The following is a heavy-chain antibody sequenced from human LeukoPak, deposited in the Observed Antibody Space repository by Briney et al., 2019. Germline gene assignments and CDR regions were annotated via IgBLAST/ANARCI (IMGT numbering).Heavy chain of an antibody. J-gene: IGHJ4*02. V-gene: IGHV3-23*01. CDR1: GFTFRTYA. CDR3: AKEVRESAWFYFDY. Sequence: GGSLRLSCAASGFTFRTYAMSWVRQAPGKGLEWVSSTRSSGESSYYADSVKGRFTISRDNSRNAVFLQMKSLTAEDTAVYYCAKEVRESAWFYFDYWGQGTLATVSS. D-gene: IGHD3-10*01. CDR2: TRSSGESS.